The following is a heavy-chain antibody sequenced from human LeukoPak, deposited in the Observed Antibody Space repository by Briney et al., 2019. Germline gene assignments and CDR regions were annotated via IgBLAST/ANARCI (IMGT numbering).Heavy chain of an antibody. Sequence: GGSLRLSCAASGFTFSSYNMKWVRQAPGKGLEWVSSISTSSSYIYYADSVKGRFTISRDDAKNSLYLQMNSLRADDTAVYYCARDRDWNSGFDYWGQGTLVTVSS. V-gene: IGHV3-21*01. D-gene: IGHD1-7*01. J-gene: IGHJ4*02. CDR3: ARDRDWNSGFDY. CDR1: GFTFSSYN. CDR2: ISTSSSYI.